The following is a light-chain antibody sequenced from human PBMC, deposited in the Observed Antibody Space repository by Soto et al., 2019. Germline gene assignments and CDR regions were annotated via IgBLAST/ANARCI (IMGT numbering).Light chain of an antibody. CDR2: TVN. CDR3: SSYTSSSSYV. CDR1: SSEVGGYKY. J-gene: IGLJ1*01. V-gene: IGLV2-14*03. Sequence: QSALTQPASVSGSPGQSITIFCTGTSSEVGGYKYVSLYQQHPGKAPKLLIYTVNNRPSWVSNRFSGSKSGNTASLTISWLHAEDEADYYCSSYTSSSSYVFGTGTKVTVL.